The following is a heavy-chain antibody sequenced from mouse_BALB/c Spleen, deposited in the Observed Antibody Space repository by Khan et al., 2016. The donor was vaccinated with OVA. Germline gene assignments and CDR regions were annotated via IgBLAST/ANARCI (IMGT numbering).Heavy chain of an antibody. D-gene: IGHD2-12*01. CDR2: IWSDGST. J-gene: IGHJ4*01. CDR1: GFSLTNYG. V-gene: IGHV2-6-1*01. Sequence: VQLKESGPGLVAPSQSLSITCTISGFSLTNYGIHWVRQPPGKGMEWLVVIWSDGSTTYNSDLKSRLSISKDNSKSQVFLKMNSLQTDDTAMYYCARQPYYNYYIMDYWGQGTSVTVSS. CDR3: ARQPYYNYYIMDY.